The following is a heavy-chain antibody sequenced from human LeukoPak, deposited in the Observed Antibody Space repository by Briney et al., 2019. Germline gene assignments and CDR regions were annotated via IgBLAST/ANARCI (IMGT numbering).Heavy chain of an antibody. Sequence: GGSLRLSCAASGFTFSSYGMHWVRQAPGKGLEWVAVISYDGSNKYHADSVKGRFTISRDNSKNTLYLQMNSLRAEDTAVYYCAKAIDSEPPFDYWGQGTLVTVSS. CDR3: AKAIDSEPPFDY. CDR1: GFTFSSYG. J-gene: IGHJ4*02. D-gene: IGHD1-14*01. V-gene: IGHV3-30*18. CDR2: ISYDGSNK.